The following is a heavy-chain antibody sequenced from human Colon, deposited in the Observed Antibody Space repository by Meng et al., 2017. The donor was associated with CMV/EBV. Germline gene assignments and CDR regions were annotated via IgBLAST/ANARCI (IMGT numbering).Heavy chain of an antibody. CDR2: ISTDRNTT. V-gene: IGHV3-74*01. CDR3: ARDQRVVRNWFDP. D-gene: IGHD2-2*01. J-gene: IGHJ5*02. CDR1: GCTFTNGE. Sequence: CAAVGCTFTNGEMHRGRQDPGKERVEVSRISTDRNTTTYADSVKSRFTISRDNAKNTVYLQMNSLRAEDTAVYYCARDQRVVRNWFDPWGQGTLVTVSS.